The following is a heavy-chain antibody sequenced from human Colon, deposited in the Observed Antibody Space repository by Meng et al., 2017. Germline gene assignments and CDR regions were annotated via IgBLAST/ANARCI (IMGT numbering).Heavy chain of an antibody. D-gene: IGHD1-26*01. V-gene: IGHV3-74*02. CDR2: INTDGSST. Sequence: VWSGGGVVVPGAALRLSFAGSGFTFSNYWMHWVRQAPGRGPVWVSNINTDGSSTHYAASVRGRFTISRDNAKNTLYLQMNSLRVEDTAVYYCARGATPEHFDYWGQGTLVTVSS. CDR1: GFTFSNYW. CDR3: ARGATPEHFDY. J-gene: IGHJ4*02.